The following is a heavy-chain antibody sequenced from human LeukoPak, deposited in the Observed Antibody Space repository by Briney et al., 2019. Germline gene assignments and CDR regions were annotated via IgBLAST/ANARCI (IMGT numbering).Heavy chain of an antibody. CDR2: IYHSGST. J-gene: IGHJ4*02. CDR3: ARDVGAARSLGYFDY. D-gene: IGHD6-6*01. CDR1: GYSISSGYY. Sequence: PSETLSLTCTVSGYSISSGYYWGWIRQPPGKGLEWIGSIYHSGSTYYNPSLKSRVTISVDTSKNQFSLKLSSVTAADTAVYYCARDVGAARSLGYFDYWGQGTLVTVSS. V-gene: IGHV4-38-2*02.